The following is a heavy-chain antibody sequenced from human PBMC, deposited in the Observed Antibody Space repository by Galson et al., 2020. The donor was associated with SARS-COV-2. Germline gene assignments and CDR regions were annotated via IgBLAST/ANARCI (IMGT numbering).Heavy chain of an antibody. J-gene: IGHJ4*02. CDR2: IKKDGSEK. Sequence: GGSLRLSCAVSGITFSSYWMNWVRQAPGKGLEWVANIKKDGSEKYYVDSVKGRFTISRDNAKNSLYLEMSSLRDEDTAIYYCASGGYSSGWSDYWGQGTLVTVSS. V-gene: IGHV3-7*03. CDR3: ASGGYSSGWSDY. D-gene: IGHD6-19*01. CDR1: GITFSSYW.